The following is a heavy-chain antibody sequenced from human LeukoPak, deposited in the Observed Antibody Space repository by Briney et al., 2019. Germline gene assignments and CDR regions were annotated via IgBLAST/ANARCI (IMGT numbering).Heavy chain of an antibody. D-gene: IGHD2-15*01. V-gene: IGHV4-38-2*02. CDR3: ARAREIGHCSGYSCYSAYFDF. CDR1: GYSITSGYY. CDR2: IYHSGST. Sequence: SETLSLTCTVSGYSITSGYYWGWIRQPPGKGLEWGGTIYHSGSTYYKPSLKSPVTISVDTSKNQFSLKLSSVTAADTAVYYCARAREIGHCSGYSCYSAYFDFWGQGTLVTVSS. J-gene: IGHJ4*02.